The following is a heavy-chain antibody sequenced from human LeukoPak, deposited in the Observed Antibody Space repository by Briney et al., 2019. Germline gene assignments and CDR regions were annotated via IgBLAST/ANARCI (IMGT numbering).Heavy chain of an antibody. CDR1: GGSFSSYF. Sequence: SETLSLTCAVFGGSFSSYFWSWIRQSPGKGLEWIGEINHSGSTNYNPSLKSRVTISVDTPKNQFSLKLRSVTAAATAVYYCARVVVWGSYRYHYYMDVWGKGTTVTVSS. CDR2: INHSGST. D-gene: IGHD3-16*02. J-gene: IGHJ6*03. V-gene: IGHV4-34*01. CDR3: ARVVVWGSYRYHYYMDV.